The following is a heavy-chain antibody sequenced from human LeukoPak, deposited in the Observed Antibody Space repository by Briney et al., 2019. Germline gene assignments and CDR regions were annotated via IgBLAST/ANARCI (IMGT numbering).Heavy chain of an antibody. V-gene: IGHV3-30*18. CDR1: GFTFSSYG. CDR2: ISYDGSNK. Sequence: GGSLRLSCAASGFTFSSYGTHWVRQAPGKGREWVADISYDGSNKYYADSVKRRFTISRDNSKNTLYLQMNSLRAEDTAVYYCAKGCIAAAATGIYWGQGTLVTVSS. J-gene: IGHJ4*02. CDR3: AKGCIAAAATGIY. D-gene: IGHD6-13*01.